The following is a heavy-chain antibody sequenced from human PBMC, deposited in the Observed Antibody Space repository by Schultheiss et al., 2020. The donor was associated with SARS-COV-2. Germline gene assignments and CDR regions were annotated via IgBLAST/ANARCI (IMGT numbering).Heavy chain of an antibody. V-gene: IGHV3-30*04. CDR1: GFTLSSYA. CDR3: ARDYMTLNYYYYGMDV. D-gene: IGHD2-21*02. CDR2: ISYDGSNK. J-gene: IGHJ6*02. Sequence: GGSLRLSCAASGFTLSSYAMHWVRQAPGKGLEWVAVISYDGSNKYYADSVKGRFTISRDNSKNTLYLQMNSLRAEDTAVYYCARDYMTLNYYYYGMDVWGQGTTVTVSS.